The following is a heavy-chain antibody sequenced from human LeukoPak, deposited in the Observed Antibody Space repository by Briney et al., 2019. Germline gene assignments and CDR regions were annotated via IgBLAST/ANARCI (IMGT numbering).Heavy chain of an antibody. CDR1: VGSFSGYY. V-gene: IGHV4-34*01. CDR2: INHSGST. CDR3: ARGYYGSGSHCCHMDV. J-gene: IGHJ6*03. D-gene: IGHD3-10*01. Sequence: SETLSLTCAVYVGSFSGYYWSWIRQPPGKGLEWIGEINHSGSTNYNLSLKSRVAISVDTSKNQFSLKLSSVTAADTAVYYCARGYYGSGSHCCHMDVWGKGTTITVS.